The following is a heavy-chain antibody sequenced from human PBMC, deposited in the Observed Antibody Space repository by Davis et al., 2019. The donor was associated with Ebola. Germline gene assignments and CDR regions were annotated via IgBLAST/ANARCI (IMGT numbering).Heavy chain of an antibody. CDR2: INHSGST. D-gene: IGHD3-3*01. V-gene: IGHV4-34*01. Sequence: MPSETLSLTFAVYGGSFSGYYCSWIRQPQGKGLEWIGEINHSGSTNYNPSLKSRVTISVDTSKNQFSLKLSSVTAADTAVYYCARGNNYDFWSGRKYGMDVWGQGTTVTVSS. J-gene: IGHJ6*02. CDR1: GGSFSGYY. CDR3: ARGNNYDFWSGRKYGMDV.